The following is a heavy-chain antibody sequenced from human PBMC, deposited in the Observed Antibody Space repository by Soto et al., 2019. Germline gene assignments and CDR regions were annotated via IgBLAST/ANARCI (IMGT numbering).Heavy chain of an antibody. CDR1: RGSFSTYA. J-gene: IGHJ3*02. Sequence: QVQLVQSGAEVKKPGSSVKVSCKASRGSFSTYAISWVRQAPGQGLEWMGGIIPFVGRADYAQRFHGRVTITAYGSTTTVYMDLSSPRSEDTAVYYCALGCGHGTDAFDIWGQGTMVTVFS. CDR3: ALGCGHGTDAFDI. V-gene: IGHV1-69*01. D-gene: IGHD1-26*01. CDR2: IIPFVGRA.